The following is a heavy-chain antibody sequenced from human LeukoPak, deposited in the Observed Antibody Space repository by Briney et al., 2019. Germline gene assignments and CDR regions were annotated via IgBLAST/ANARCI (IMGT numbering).Heavy chain of an antibody. CDR2: IYSGGST. V-gene: IGHV3-53*01. D-gene: IGHD3-10*01. CDR3: AREIFGSGSYPDF. Sequence: QTGGSLRLSCAASGFTVSSNYMSWVRQAPGKGLEWVSVIYSGGSTYYADSVKGRFTISRDNSKNTVSLQMNNLRPEDTAVYYCAREIFGSGSYPDFWGQGTLVTVSS. CDR1: GFTVSSNY. J-gene: IGHJ4*02.